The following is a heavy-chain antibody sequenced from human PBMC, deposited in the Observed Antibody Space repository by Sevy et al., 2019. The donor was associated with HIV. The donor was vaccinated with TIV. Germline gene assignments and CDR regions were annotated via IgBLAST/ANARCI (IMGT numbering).Heavy chain of an antibody. V-gene: IGHV3-30*03. CDR2: ISSYGNEA. Sequence: GGSLRLSCAASGFNFSNYVLYWVRQAPGRGLEWVTFISSYGNEADYVDSVKGRFTISRDDSKNTLYLQMNSLRPEDTAVYYCAISILAVAGSYGMDVWGQGTTVTVSS. J-gene: IGHJ6*02. CDR1: GFNFSNYV. D-gene: IGHD6-19*01. CDR3: AISILAVAGSYGMDV.